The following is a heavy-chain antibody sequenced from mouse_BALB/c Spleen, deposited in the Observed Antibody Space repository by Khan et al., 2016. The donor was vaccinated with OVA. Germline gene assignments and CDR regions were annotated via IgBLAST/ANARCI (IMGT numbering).Heavy chain of an antibody. CDR3: AAVGNYYVSFAY. D-gene: IGHD1-1*01. Sequence: VQLQQSGPELVKPGASVKMSCKASGYTFTSYVMHWVKQKPGLGLEWIGYIYPFNDDTKYNEKFKGKATLTSDKSSSTAYMELSSLTSEDTAVYYCAAVGNYYVSFAYWGQGTLVTVSA. J-gene: IGHJ3*01. V-gene: IGHV1S136*01. CDR2: IYPFNDDT. CDR1: GYTFTSYV.